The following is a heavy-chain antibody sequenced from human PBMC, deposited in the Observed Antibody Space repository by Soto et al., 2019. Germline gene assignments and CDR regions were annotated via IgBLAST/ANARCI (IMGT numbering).Heavy chain of an antibody. CDR2: ISGSGDIT. Sequence: EVQLLESGGGLVQPGGSLRLSCAVSGFSFSNSAMTWVRQAPGKGLVWVSGISGSGDITYNTDSVKGRFAISRDTSKNVVYLQMRSLRAEDTAVYYCAKVPQWVLRYHDWFFDYWGQGTLVTVSS. V-gene: IGHV3-23*01. CDR3: AKVPQWVLRYHDWFFDY. D-gene: IGHD3-9*01. CDR1: GFSFSNSA. J-gene: IGHJ4*02.